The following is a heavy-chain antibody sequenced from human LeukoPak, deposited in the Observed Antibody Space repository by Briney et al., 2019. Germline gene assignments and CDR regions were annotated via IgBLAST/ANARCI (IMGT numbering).Heavy chain of an antibody. Sequence: PSETLSLTCTVSGGSISSYYWSWIRQPPGKGLEWIGYIYYSGSTNYNPSLKSRVTISVDTSKNQFSLKLSSVTAADTAVYYCARVKGGDFWSGYSLDYFDYWGQGTLVTVSS. CDR3: ARVKGGDFWSGYSLDYFDY. CDR2: IYYSGST. J-gene: IGHJ4*02. D-gene: IGHD3-3*01. V-gene: IGHV4-59*01. CDR1: GGSISSYY.